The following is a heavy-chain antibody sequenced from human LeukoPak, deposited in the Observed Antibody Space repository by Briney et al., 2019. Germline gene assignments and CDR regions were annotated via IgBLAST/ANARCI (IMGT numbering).Heavy chain of an antibody. V-gene: IGHV3-30*02. CDR3: ARGGLIQRHAFDI. Sequence: GGSLRLSCAASGFTFSSYGMHWVRQAPGKGLEWVAFIRYDGSNKYYADSVKGRFTISRDNSKNTLYLQMNRLRAEDTAVYYCARGGLIQRHAFDIWGQGTMVTVSS. CDR1: GFTFSSYG. CDR2: IRYDGSNK. J-gene: IGHJ3*02. D-gene: IGHD1-1*01.